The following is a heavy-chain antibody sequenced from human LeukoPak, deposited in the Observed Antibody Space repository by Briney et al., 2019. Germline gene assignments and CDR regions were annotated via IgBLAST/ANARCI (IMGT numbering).Heavy chain of an antibody. J-gene: IGHJ4*02. CDR3: ARIGGAHNFDY. CDR1: GYTFIAYY. D-gene: IGHD3-16*01. Sequence: ASVKVSCRASGYTFIAYYMHWVRQAPGQGLEWMGRINPNTGGTNYAQKFQGRVTMTGDTSISTAYMELSRLTSDDTAVYYCARIGGAHNFDYWGQGTLVTVSS. V-gene: IGHV1-2*06. CDR2: INPNTGGT.